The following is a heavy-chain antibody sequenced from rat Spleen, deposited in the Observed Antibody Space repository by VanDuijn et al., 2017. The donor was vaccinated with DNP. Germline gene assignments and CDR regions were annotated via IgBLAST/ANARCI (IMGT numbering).Heavy chain of an antibody. V-gene: IGHV4-2*01. J-gene: IGHJ2*01. CDR2: INKDSSTI. D-gene: IGHD1-11*01. CDR1: GFNFNDYW. Sequence: EVKLVESGGGLVQPGRSLKLSCAASGFNFNDYWMGWVRQAPGKGLEWIGEINKDSSTINYNPSLKEKITISRDNAQNTLYLQMSKLGSEDTAIYYRAKGPNYGGWSDYFDYWGQGVMVTVSS. CDR3: AKGPNYGGWSDYFDY.